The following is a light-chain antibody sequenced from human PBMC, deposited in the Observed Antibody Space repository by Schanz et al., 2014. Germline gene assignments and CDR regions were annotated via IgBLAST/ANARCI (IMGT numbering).Light chain of an antibody. CDR1: QSVSSSY. J-gene: IGKJ2*01. Sequence: EIVLTQSPGALSLSPGERATFSCRASQSVSSSYLAWYQQKPGQAPRLLIYAASSRATGIPDRFSGSGSGTEFTLTISSLQPEDFATYYCQQYNSYSVYTFGQGTKLEIK. CDR2: AAS. CDR3: QQYNSYSVYT. V-gene: IGKV3-20*01.